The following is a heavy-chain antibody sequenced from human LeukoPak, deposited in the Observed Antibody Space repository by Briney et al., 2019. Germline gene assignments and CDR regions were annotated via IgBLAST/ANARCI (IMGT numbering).Heavy chain of an antibody. CDR2: IYYSGST. J-gene: IGHJ4*02. V-gene: IGHV4-59*08. Sequence: SETLSLTCTVSGGPKCSYYWSWMRQPPGKGLEWIGYIYYSGSTNYNPSLKSRVTISVDTSKNQFSLKLSSVTAADTAVYYCARQVAMATTYFDYWSQGTLVTVSS. D-gene: IGHD5-24*01. CDR1: GGPKCSYY. CDR3: ARQVAMATTYFDY.